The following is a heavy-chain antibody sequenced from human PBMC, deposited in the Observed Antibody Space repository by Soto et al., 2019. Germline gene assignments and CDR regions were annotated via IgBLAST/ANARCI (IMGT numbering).Heavy chain of an antibody. Sequence: QVQLQESGPGLVKPSGTLSLTCAVSGGSISSSNWWSWVRQPPGKGLEWIGEIYHSGSTNYNPSLNSRVTITVDKSKNQFSLKLRSVTAADTAVYYCARDGSSNYRIDYWGQGTLVTVSS. J-gene: IGHJ4*02. CDR3: ARDGSSNYRIDY. CDR2: IYHSGST. D-gene: IGHD6-13*01. V-gene: IGHV4-4*02. CDR1: GGSISSSNW.